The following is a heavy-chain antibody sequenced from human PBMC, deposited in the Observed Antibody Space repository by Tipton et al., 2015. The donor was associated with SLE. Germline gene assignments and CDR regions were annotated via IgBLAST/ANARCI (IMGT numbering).Heavy chain of an antibody. D-gene: IGHD4-17*01. J-gene: IGHJ5*02. CDR2: IRYDGSNK. CDR1: GFTFSSYG. CDR3: AKDREVTTAWFDP. Sequence: GSLRLSCAASGFTFSSYGMHWVRQAPGMGLEWVAFIRYDGSNKYYADSVKGRFTISRDNSKNTLYLQMNSLRAEDTAVYYCAKDREVTTAWFDPWGQGTLVTVSS. V-gene: IGHV3-30*02.